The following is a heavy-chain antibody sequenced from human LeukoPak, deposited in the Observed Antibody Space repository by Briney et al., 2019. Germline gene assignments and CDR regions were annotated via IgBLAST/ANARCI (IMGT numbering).Heavy chain of an antibody. Sequence: GGSLRLSCAASGFTFSNAWMSWVRQAPGKGLEWVGRIKSKTDGGTTDYAAPVKGRFTISRDDSKNTLYLQMNSLKTEDTAVYYCTTKVVITTPPSGYWGQGTLVTVSS. CDR2: IKSKTDGGTT. D-gene: IGHD3-22*01. V-gene: IGHV3-15*01. CDR1: GFTFSNAW. CDR3: TTKVVITTPPSGY. J-gene: IGHJ4*02.